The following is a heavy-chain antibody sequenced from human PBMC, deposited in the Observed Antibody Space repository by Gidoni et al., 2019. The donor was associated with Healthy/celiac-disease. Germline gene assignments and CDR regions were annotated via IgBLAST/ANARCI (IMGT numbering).Heavy chain of an antibody. V-gene: IGHV3-23*01. CDR2: ISGSGGST. D-gene: IGHD3-22*01. CDR1: GFPFSSYA. J-gene: IGHJ3*02. Sequence: EVQLLVSGGGLVQPGGSLRLSCAASGFPFSSYAMSWVGQAPGKGLEWVSAISGSGGSTYYADSGKGRFTISRDNSKNTLYLKMNSLRAEDTAVYYCAKDRGPGGYMIVVVLDAFDIWGQGTMVTVSS. CDR3: AKDRGPGGYMIVVVLDAFDI.